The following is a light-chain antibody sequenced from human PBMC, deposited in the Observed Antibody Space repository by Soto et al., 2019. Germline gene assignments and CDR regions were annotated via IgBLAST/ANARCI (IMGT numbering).Light chain of an antibody. CDR2: GAS. V-gene: IGKV3-20*01. CDR3: QQYGSSLRT. J-gene: IGKJ1*01. Sequence: EIVLTQSPGTLSLSPGDRATLSCRASQSVFSNYLAWYQQKPGQAPRLLIYGASGRATGIPDRFSGSGSGTDFTLTISRLEPEDFAVYYCQQYGSSLRTFGQGTKVEIK. CDR1: QSVFSNY.